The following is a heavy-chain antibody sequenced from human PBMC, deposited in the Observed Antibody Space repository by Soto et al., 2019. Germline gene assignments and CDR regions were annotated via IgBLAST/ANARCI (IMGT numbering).Heavy chain of an antibody. CDR2: IYYSGST. D-gene: IGHD5-18*01. Sequence: SETLSLTCTVSGGSISSGGYYWSWIRQPPGKGLEWIGYIYYSGSTNYNPSLKSRVTISVDTSKNQFSLKLSSVTAADTAVYYCARFGYSYGYGYYGMDVWGQGTTVTVSS. V-gene: IGHV4-61*08. J-gene: IGHJ6*02. CDR1: GGSISSGGYY. CDR3: ARFGYSYGYGYYGMDV.